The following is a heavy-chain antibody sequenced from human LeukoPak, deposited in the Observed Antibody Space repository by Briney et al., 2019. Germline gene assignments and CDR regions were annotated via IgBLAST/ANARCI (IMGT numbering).Heavy chain of an antibody. J-gene: IGHJ4*02. CDR1: GFTFSSYA. Sequence: PGGSLRLSCAASGFTFSSYAMSWVRQAPGKGLEWVSAISGSGGSTYYADSVKGRFTISRDNSKNTLYPQMNSLRAEDTAVYYCAKAPPRRYCSGGSCYLLYFDYWGQGTLVTVSS. CDR2: ISGSGGST. CDR3: AKAPPRRYCSGGSCYLLYFDY. V-gene: IGHV3-23*01. D-gene: IGHD2-15*01.